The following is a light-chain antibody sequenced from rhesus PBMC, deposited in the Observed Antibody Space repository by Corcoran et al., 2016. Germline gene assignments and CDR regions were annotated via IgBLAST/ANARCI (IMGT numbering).Light chain of an antibody. CDR1: QSISSW. CDR2: KAS. J-gene: IGKJ1*01. CDR3: QQYSSSPWT. Sequence: DIQMTQSPSSLSASVGDTVTITCRASQSISSWLAWYQQKPGKAPNLLIYKASTLQRGVPSRFSGSGSGTDFTLTISSLQSEDFATYYCQQYSSSPWTFGQGTKVEIK. V-gene: IGKV1-22*01.